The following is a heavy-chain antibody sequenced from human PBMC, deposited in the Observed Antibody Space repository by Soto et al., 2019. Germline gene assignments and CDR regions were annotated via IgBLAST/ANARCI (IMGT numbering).Heavy chain of an antibody. Sequence: GESLKISCKTSGFSFTNYWISWVRHVPGKGLEWMGNIDPVDSYVNYSPSFQGHVTFSVDTSISTAFLHWSSLQASDSATYFCARIESIARNWFDPWGQGTLVIVSS. CDR1: GFSFTNYW. D-gene: IGHD6-13*01. CDR3: ARIESIARNWFDP. J-gene: IGHJ5*02. CDR2: IDPVDSYV. V-gene: IGHV5-10-1*01.